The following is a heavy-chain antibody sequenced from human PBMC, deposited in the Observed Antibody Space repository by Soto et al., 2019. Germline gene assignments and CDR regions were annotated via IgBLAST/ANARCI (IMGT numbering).Heavy chain of an antibody. D-gene: IGHD1-7*01. CDR1: GFTFSSYG. J-gene: IGHJ6*02. V-gene: IGHV3-30*18. CDR2: ISYDGSNK. CDR3: AKAFPLKYNWNYVPHYYYGMDV. Sequence: GGSLRLSCAASGFTFSSYGMHWVRQAPGKGLEWVAVISYDGSNKYYADSVKGRFTISRDNSKNTLYLQMNSLRAEDTAVYYCAKAFPLKYNWNYVPHYYYGMDVWGQGTTVTVSS.